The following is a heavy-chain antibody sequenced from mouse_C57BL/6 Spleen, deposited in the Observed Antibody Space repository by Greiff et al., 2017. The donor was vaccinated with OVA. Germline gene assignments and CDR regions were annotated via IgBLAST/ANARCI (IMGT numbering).Heavy chain of an antibody. CDR2: ISSGGDYI. CDR3: TRDRGTTVPFAY. Sequence: EVMLVESGEGLVKPGGSLKLSCAASGFTFSSYAMSWVRQTPEKRLEWVAYISSGGDYIYYADTVKGRFTISRDNARNTLYLQMSSLKSEDTAMYYCTRDRGTTVPFAYWGQGTLVTVSA. J-gene: IGHJ3*01. D-gene: IGHD1-1*01. V-gene: IGHV5-9-1*02. CDR1: GFTFSSYA.